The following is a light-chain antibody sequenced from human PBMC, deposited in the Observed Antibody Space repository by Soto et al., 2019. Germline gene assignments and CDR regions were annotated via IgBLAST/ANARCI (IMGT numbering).Light chain of an antibody. CDR3: QQYRSYSS. J-gene: IGKJ2*01. Sequence: DIQMTQSPSTLSASVGDRVTITCRAGQSISGLLAWYQKKPGKAPKLLLYEASTLESGVPSRFSGSGSGTEFTLTINCLQPDDFATYYCQQYRSYSSFGQGTRLEI. V-gene: IGKV1-5*03. CDR1: QSISGL. CDR2: EAS.